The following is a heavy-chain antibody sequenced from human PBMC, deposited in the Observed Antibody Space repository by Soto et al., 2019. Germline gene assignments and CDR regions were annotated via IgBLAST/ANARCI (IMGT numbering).Heavy chain of an antibody. V-gene: IGHV5-51*01. CDR2: IYPGDSDT. CDR3: ARLCAKLPLRGPTSDYGIDA. Sequence: PGESLKVSCKGSGYSFTSYWIGWVRQMPGKGLEWMGIIYPGDSDTRYSPSFQGQVTISADKSISTAYLQWSSLKASDTAMYYCARLCAKLPLRGPTSDYGIDAWRQGT. CDR1: GYSFTSYW. J-gene: IGHJ6*02. D-gene: IGHD5-12*01.